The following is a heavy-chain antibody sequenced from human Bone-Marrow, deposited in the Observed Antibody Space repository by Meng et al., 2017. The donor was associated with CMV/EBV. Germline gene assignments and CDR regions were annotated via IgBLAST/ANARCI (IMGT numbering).Heavy chain of an antibody. J-gene: IGHJ6*02. Sequence: GGSLRLSCAASGFTFSSYGMHWVRQAPGKGLEWVAVIWYDGSNKYYADSVKGRFTISRDNSKNTLYLQMNSLRAEDTAVYYCAKDRGRGYYYYYGMDVWGQGTTVTVSS. CDR1: GFTFSSYG. CDR2: IWYDGSNK. CDR3: AKDRGRGYYYYYGMDV. V-gene: IGHV3-33*06. D-gene: IGHD3-10*01.